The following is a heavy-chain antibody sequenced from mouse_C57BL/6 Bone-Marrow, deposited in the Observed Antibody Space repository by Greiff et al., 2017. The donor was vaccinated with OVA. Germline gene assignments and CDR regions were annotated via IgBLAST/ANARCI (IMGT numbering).Heavy chain of an antibody. Sequence: QVQLQQPGAELVKPGASVKLSCKASGYTFTSYWMHWVKQRPGRGLEWIGRIDPNSGGTKYNEKFKSKATLTVDKSSSTAYMQLSSLTSEDSAVYYCASDRVLLRYVFDYWGQGTTLTVSS. V-gene: IGHV1-72*01. D-gene: IGHD1-1*01. J-gene: IGHJ2*01. CDR3: ASDRVLLRYVFDY. CDR1: GYTFTSYW. CDR2: IDPNSGGT.